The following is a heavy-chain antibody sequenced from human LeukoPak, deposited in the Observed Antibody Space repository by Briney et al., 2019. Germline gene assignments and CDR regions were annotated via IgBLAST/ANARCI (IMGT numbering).Heavy chain of an antibody. CDR2: IYPGGSDT. J-gene: IGHJ5*02. Sequence: GESLKISCKGSGYSFTSYWIGWVRQMPGKGLEWMGIIYPGGSDTRYSPSFQGQVTISADKSISTAYLQWSSLKASDTAMYYCARIPGIAAAGTNWFDPWGQGTLVTVSS. D-gene: IGHD6-13*01. CDR3: ARIPGIAAAGTNWFDP. CDR1: GYSFTSYW. V-gene: IGHV5-51*01.